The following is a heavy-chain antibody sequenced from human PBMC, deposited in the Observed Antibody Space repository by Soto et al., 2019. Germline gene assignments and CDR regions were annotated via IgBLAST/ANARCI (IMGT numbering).Heavy chain of an antibody. J-gene: IGHJ4*02. CDR3: AKDQNVLRFLEWLTALDY. V-gene: IGHV3-30*18. D-gene: IGHD3-3*01. CDR1: GFTFSSHG. CDR2: ISSDERNK. Sequence: QVQLVESGGGVVQPGRSLRLSCAASGFTFSSHGMHWVRQAPGKGLEWVAVISSDERNKYYGDSVKGRFTISRDNSKNTLYLHMNSLRIEDTAVYYGAKDQNVLRFLEWLTALDYWGQGTLVTVSS.